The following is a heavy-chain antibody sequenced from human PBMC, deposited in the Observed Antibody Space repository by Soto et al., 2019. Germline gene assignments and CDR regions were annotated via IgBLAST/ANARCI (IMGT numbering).Heavy chain of an antibody. V-gene: IGHV1-18*04. Sequence: QVQLVQSGAEVKKPGASVKVSCKASGYTFTSHGISWLRQAPGQGLEWMGWISVNNGNTKYVQKFQGRVTMTTDTSTTTAYRELRSLRSDDTAVYYCAGEASYGYGFDPWGQGTLVTVSS. CDR2: ISVNNGNT. J-gene: IGHJ5*02. CDR1: GYTFTSHG. CDR3: AGEASYGYGFDP. D-gene: IGHD5-18*01.